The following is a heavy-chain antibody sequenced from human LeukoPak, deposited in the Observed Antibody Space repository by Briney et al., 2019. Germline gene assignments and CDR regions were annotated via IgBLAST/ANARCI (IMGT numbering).Heavy chain of an antibody. CDR2: INPNSGGT. Sequence: GASVKVSCKASGYTFTGYYIHWVRQAPGQGLEWMGWINPNSGGTNYAQNFQGRVTMTRDTSISTAYMELSRLRSDDMAVYYCARVISGSLYYWGQGTLVTVSS. CDR3: ARVISGSLYY. J-gene: IGHJ4*02. D-gene: IGHD1-26*01. CDR1: GYTFTGYY. V-gene: IGHV1-2*02.